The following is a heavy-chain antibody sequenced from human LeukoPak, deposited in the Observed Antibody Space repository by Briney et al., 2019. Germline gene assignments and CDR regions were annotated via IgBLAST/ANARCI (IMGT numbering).Heavy chain of an antibody. J-gene: IGHJ4*02. CDR1: GYTFTDYY. D-gene: IGHD4-11*01. V-gene: IGHV1-2*02. CDR3: ARDRDYSNTERGFDY. CDR2: INPNSGET. Sequence: ASVKVSCKTSGYTFTDYYIHWVRQAPGQGLEWMGWINPNSGETNSAQKFQGRVTMTGDTSISTAYMELRRVTSDDTAVYYCARDRDYSNTERGFDYWGQGTTATVSS.